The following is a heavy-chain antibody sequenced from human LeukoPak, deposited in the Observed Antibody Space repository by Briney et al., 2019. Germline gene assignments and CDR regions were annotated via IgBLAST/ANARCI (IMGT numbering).Heavy chain of an antibody. J-gene: IGHJ5*02. V-gene: IGHV1-46*01. CDR3: ARKPTNSWSHFHPPKGTNWFDP. CDR1: GYTFTSYY. Sequence: ASVKVSCKASGYTFTSYYMHWVRQAPGQGLEWMGIINPSGGSTSYAQKFQGRVTMTRDTSTSTVYMELSSLRSEDTAVYYCARKPTNSWSHFHPPKGTNWFDPWGQGTLVTVSS. CDR2: INPSGGST. D-gene: IGHD6-13*01.